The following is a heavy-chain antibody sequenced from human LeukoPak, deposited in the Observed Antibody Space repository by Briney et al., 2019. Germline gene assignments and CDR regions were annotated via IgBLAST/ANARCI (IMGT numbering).Heavy chain of an antibody. J-gene: IGHJ6*02. CDR1: GGSISSSSYY. CDR3: ARARSSWYYGMDV. CDR2: IYYSGST. Sequence: SETLSLTCTVSGGSISSSSYYWGWIRQPPGKGLEWIGSIYYSGSTYYNPSLKSRVTISVDTSKNQFSLKLSSVTAADTAVYYCARARSSWYYGMDVWGQGTTVTVSS. D-gene: IGHD6-13*01. V-gene: IGHV4-39*07.